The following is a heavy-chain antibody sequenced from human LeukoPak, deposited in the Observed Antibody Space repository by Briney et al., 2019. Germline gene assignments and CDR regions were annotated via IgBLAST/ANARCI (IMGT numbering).Heavy chain of an antibody. CDR1: GYTFTGYY. J-gene: IGHJ4*02. Sequence: ASVKVSCKASGYTFTGYYMHWVRQAPGQGLEWMGWINPNSGGTNYAQKFQGRVTMTRDTSISTAYMELSRLRSDDTAVYYCAKVVSEGYSSGWLVDYWGQGTLVTVSS. D-gene: IGHD6-19*01. CDR2: INPNSGGT. CDR3: AKVVSEGYSSGWLVDY. V-gene: IGHV1-2*02.